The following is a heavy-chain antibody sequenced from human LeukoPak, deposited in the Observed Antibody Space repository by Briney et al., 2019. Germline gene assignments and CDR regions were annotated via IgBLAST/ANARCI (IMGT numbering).Heavy chain of an antibody. V-gene: IGHV4-34*01. J-gene: IGHJ4*02. D-gene: IGHD1-1*01. CDR2: INHSGST. CDR3: ARQNDRSHDY. CDR1: GGSFSGYY. Sequence: SETLSLTCAVYGGSFSGYYWSWIRQPPGKGLEWIGQINHSGSTNFNVSLKSRVTISVDTSKNQFSLKLRSVTAADTAVYYCARQNDRSHDYWGQGTLVTVSS.